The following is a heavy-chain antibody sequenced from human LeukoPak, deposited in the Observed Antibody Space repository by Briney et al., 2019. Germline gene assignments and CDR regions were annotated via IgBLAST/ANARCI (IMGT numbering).Heavy chain of an antibody. CDR2: ISSKGDST. V-gene: IGHV3-64*01. CDR1: GFTFNTYA. J-gene: IGHJ5*02. D-gene: IGHD2-2*02. CDR3: ARSRYCSTITCYTSPNWFDP. Sequence: GGSLRLSCAASGFTFNTYAMHWIRQAPGKGLEYVSAISSKGDSTYYANSVKDRFTISRDNSKNTLYLQMGRLRAEDMAVYYCARSRYCSTITCYTSPNWFDPWGQGTLVTVSS.